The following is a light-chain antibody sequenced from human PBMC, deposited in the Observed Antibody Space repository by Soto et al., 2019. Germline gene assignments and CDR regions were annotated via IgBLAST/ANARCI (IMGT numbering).Light chain of an antibody. CDR3: SSYTSSSTRVV. J-gene: IGLJ2*01. CDR1: SSDVGGYNY. CDR2: EVS. V-gene: IGLV2-14*01. Sequence: QSALTQPASVSGSPGQSITISCTGTSSDVGGYNYVSWYQQHPGKAPKFMIYEVSNRPSGVSNRFSGSKSGNTASLTISGLQAEDEADYYCSSYTSSSTRVVFGGGTQLTVL.